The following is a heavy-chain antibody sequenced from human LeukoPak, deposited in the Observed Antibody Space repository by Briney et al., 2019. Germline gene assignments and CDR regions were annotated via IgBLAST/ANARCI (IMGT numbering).Heavy chain of an antibody. V-gene: IGHV1-2*02. CDR3: ARVLEANSGYDLGY. CDR1: GYTFTGYY. D-gene: IGHD5-12*01. CDR2: NITNSGGT. Sequence: SVTVSCKASGYTFTGYYIHWVRQAPAQGLAGMGWNITNSGGTNYAQKFQGRVTMTRDTSISTAYMELSRLRSDDTAVYYCARVLEANSGYDLGYWGQGTLVTVSS. J-gene: IGHJ4*02.